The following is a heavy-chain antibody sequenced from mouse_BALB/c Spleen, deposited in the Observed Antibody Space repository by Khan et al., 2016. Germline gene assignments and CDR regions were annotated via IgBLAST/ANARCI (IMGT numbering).Heavy chain of an antibody. CDR2: IWRGGST. D-gene: IGHD2-4*01. CDR3: DKANCDCIYYYAMDY. Sequence: VQLQESGPGLVQPSQSLSITCPVSGFSLTSYGVQWVRQSPGKGLEWLGVIWRGGSTDYNAAFMSKLSITKDNSKSQAFFNMNSLKADDTALYDCDKANCDCIYYYAMDYWGQGTSVPVSS. J-gene: IGHJ4*01. CDR1: GFSLTSYG. V-gene: IGHV2-5*01.